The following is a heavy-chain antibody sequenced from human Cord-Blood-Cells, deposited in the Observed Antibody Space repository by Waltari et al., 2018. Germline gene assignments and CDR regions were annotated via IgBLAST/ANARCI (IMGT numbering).Heavy chain of an antibody. CDR3: ARPYYDFWSGYYYFDY. Sequence: EVQLVESGGGLVKPGGSLRLSCADSGFTFSSYSMNWVRQAPGKGLEWVSSISSSSSYIYYADSVKGRLTISRDNAKNSLYLQMNSLRAEDTAVYYCARPYYDFWSGYYYFDYWGQGTLVTVSS. CDR2: ISSSSSYI. V-gene: IGHV3-21*01. D-gene: IGHD3-3*01. J-gene: IGHJ4*02. CDR1: GFTFSSYS.